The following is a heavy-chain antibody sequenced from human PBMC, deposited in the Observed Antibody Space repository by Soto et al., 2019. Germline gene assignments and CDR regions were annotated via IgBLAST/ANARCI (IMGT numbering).Heavy chain of an antibody. Sequence: GGSLRLSCAASGFTFSSYSMNWVRQAPGKGLEWVSSISSSSSYTYYADSVKGRFTISRDNAKNSLYLQMNSLRAEDTAVYYCARDRDWNYALDVWGQGTTVTVSS. J-gene: IGHJ6*02. CDR2: ISSSSSYT. CDR1: GFTFSSYS. V-gene: IGHV3-21*01. D-gene: IGHD1-7*01. CDR3: ARDRDWNYALDV.